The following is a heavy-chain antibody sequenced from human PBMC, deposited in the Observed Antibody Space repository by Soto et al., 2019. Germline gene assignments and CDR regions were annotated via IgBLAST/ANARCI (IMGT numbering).Heavy chain of an antibody. CDR3: ARDGDCTHGVCFHSDYYYMAV. CDR2: ISDCNGNT. CDR1: GYTFTSYG. V-gene: IGHV1-18*01. Sequence: QVQLVQSGAEVKKPGASVKVSCKASGYTFTSYGISWVRQAPGQGLEWMGGISDCNGNTNYVQKLQGRVTMTSETYTGPAYIEVGSLRSDDTAVYYCARDGDCTHGVCFHSDYYYMAVWGKGTTVTVSS. D-gene: IGHD2-8*01. J-gene: IGHJ6*03.